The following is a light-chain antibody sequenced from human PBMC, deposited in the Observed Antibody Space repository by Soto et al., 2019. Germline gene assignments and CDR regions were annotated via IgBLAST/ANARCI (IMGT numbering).Light chain of an antibody. CDR3: QSYYSSLRGRV. CDR2: GNS. CDR1: SSNIGAGYD. Sequence: QSVLTQPPSVSGAPGQRVTISCTGSSSNIGAGYDVHWYQQLPGTAPKLLIYGNSNRPSGVPDRFSGSKSGTSASLAITGLQAEDEADYYCQSYYSSLRGRVFGGGTKLTVL. J-gene: IGLJ3*02. V-gene: IGLV1-40*01.